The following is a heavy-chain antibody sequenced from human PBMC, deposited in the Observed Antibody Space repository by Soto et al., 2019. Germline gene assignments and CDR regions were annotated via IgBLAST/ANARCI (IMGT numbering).Heavy chain of an antibody. CDR2: IKVDSGYT. D-gene: IGHD3-9*01. Sequence: QLQLVQSAAEVKKPGASVRVSCKAYGYPFINYGISWIRQAPEQGLEWMGWIKVDSGYTNYAQKFQGRVTMTADTSSETAFMELRSLRLDDTAAYFCATSYDTGFDPWGQGTLVSVSS. CDR1: GYPFINYG. CDR3: ATSYDTGFDP. V-gene: IGHV1-18*04. J-gene: IGHJ5*02.